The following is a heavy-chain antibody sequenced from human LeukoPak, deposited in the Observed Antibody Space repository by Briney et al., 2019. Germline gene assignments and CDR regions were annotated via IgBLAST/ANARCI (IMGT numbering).Heavy chain of an antibody. D-gene: IGHD6-19*01. J-gene: IGHJ4*02. CDR2: IYYSGST. Sequence: SETLSLTCAVYGGSISSYYWSWIRQPPGKGLEWIGSIYYSGSTYYNPSLKSRVTISVDTSKNQFSLKLSSVTAADTAVYYCARPDRSGWYDYWGQGTLVTVSS. CDR3: ARPDRSGWYDY. V-gene: IGHV4-59*05. CDR1: GGSISSYY.